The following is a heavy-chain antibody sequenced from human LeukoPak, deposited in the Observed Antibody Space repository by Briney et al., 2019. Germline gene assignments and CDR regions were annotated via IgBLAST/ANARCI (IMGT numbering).Heavy chain of an antibody. J-gene: IGHJ4*02. V-gene: IGHV3-23*01. CDR3: AKEAGYSGYDYPDY. CDR1: GGTFISYS. Sequence: GGALILSSAASGGTFISYSMMWVRQAPGKGLVWVSSISGSGYSTYYADSVNGRSTISRDNSKTPLYLQMNSLRADDTAVYYCAKEAGYSGYDYPDYWGQQTLVTVSS. CDR2: ISGSGYST. D-gene: IGHD5-12*01.